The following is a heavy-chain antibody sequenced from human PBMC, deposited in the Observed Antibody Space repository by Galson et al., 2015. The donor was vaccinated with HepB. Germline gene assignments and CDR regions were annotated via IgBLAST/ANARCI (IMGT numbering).Heavy chain of an antibody. Sequence: SLRLSCAASGFTFSSSSMNWVRQAPGKGPEWLSYINGGSSTIYYADSVRGRFTISRDNAKNSLYLQINSLRDDDTAVYYCARAFCPNGVCYRNALDIWGQGTMVTVSP. CDR3: ARAFCPNGVCYRNALDI. CDR1: GFTFSSSS. CDR2: INGGSSTI. V-gene: IGHV3-48*02. D-gene: IGHD2-8*01. J-gene: IGHJ3*02.